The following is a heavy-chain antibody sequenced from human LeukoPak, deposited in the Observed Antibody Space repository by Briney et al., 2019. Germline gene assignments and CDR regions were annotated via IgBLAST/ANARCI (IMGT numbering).Heavy chain of an antibody. CDR3: AREGSPLWFGESTDYYYYGMDV. J-gene: IGHJ6*02. CDR1: GFRFSGYW. V-gene: IGHV3-21*01. Sequence: GGSLRLSCAASGFRFSGYWMTWVRQAPGKGLEWVSSISSSSSYIYYADSVKGRFTISRDNAKNSLYLQMNSLRAEDTAVYYCAREGSPLWFGESTDYYYYGMDVWGQGTTVTVSS. D-gene: IGHD3-10*01. CDR2: ISSSSSYI.